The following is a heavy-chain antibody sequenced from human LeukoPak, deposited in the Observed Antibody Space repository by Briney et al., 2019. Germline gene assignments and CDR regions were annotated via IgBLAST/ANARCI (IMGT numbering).Heavy chain of an antibody. V-gene: IGHV7-4-1*02. D-gene: IGHD4-23*01. Sequence: ASVKVSCKASGYTFTAYYIHWVRQAPGQGLEWMGKISTNTGNPTYAQGFTGRFVFSLDTSVSTAYLQISSLKAEDTAVYYCARDWSGKEFAVGYWGQGTLVTVPS. CDR3: ARDWSGKEFAVGY. CDR2: ISTNTGNP. CDR1: GYTFTAYY. J-gene: IGHJ4*02.